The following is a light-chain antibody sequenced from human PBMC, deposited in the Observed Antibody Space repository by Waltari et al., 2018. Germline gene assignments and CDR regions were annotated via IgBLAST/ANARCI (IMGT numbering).Light chain of an antibody. CDR1: SSNIGAGYD. V-gene: IGLV1-40*01. CDR2: VKN. J-gene: IGLJ2*01. Sequence: QSVLTQPPSMSAAPGQRVTISCTGSSSNIGAGYDVHWYQQLPGTAPKLLIYVKNNRPSGVPDRFSGSRSGTSASLAITGLQAEDEADDYCQSYDTSLNLRVFGGGTKLTVL. CDR3: QSYDTSLNLRV.